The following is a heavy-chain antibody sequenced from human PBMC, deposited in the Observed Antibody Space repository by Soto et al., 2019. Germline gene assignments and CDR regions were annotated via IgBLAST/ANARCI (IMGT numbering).Heavy chain of an antibody. CDR1: GYSISSGHY. Sequence: SETLSLTCGVSGYSISSGHYWGWIRQPPGKGLEWIGTISHSGSTYYNPSLKSRVTISVDTSENQFSLKLTSVTAADTAVYFCAXISGLPVTRGIPIMFDYWGQGTLVTVSS. J-gene: IGHJ4*02. D-gene: IGHD3-10*01. V-gene: IGHV4-38-2*01. CDR3: AXISGLPVTRGIPIMFDY. CDR2: ISHSGST.